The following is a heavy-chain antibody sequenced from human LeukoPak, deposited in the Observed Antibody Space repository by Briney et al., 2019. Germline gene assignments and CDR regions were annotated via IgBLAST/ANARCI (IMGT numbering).Heavy chain of an antibody. D-gene: IGHD4-17*01. CDR1: GFTFSSSA. V-gene: IGHV3-23*05. Sequence: GGSLRLSCAASGFTFSSSAMSWVRQAPGKGLEWVSAIHTSGDTCYADSAKGRFTISRDTSKNTLYLQINSLRVEDTAVYYCIVFGDSNHWGQGTLVTVSS. CDR3: IVFGDSNH. J-gene: IGHJ5*02. CDR2: IHTSGDT.